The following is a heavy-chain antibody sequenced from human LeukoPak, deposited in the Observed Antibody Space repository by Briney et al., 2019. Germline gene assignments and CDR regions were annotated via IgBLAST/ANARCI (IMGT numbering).Heavy chain of an antibody. D-gene: IGHD3-10*01. CDR2: IRGSGYNP. CDR3: AKLWFGEPQYYFDY. V-gene: IGHV3-23*01. Sequence: GGSLRLSCTASGFTFSNSDMNWVRQAPGKGLEWVSCIRGSGYNPEYTDSVKGRFTISRDNSKNTLYLQMNSLRAEDTAVYYCAKLWFGEPQYYFDYWGQGTLVTVSS. J-gene: IGHJ4*02. CDR1: GFTFSNSD.